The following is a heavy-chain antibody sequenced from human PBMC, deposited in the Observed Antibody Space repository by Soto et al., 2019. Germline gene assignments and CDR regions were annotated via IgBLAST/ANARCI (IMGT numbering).Heavy chain of an antibody. J-gene: IGHJ6*02. V-gene: IGHV3-7*01. CDR3: ARIAATGRGWDV. CDR2: IKQDGSEE. Sequence: EVQLVESGGGLVQPGGSLRLSCVDSGFTFSSYWMSWVRQAPVKGLEWVGNIKQDGSEENYVDSLKGRFTISRDNPKNSMDLQMNSLRVEDTAVYYCARIAATGRGWDVWGQGTTVVVSS. D-gene: IGHD6-13*01. CDR1: GFTFSSYW.